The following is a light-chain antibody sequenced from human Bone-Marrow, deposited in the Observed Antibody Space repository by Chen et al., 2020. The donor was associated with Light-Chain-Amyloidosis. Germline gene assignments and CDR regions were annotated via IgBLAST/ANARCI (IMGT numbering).Light chain of an antibody. Sequence: EILLTQSPGTLSLSPGERVPLSCRASQSISKNYVAWYQQRRGQAPRLLIYGASNRATGIPDRFSGSGSGTDFTLTISELEPEDFAVYYCQQYGTSPDYTFGHGTRLEIK. J-gene: IGKJ2*01. CDR2: GAS. CDR1: QSISKNY. CDR3: QQYGTSPDYT. V-gene: IGKV3-20*01.